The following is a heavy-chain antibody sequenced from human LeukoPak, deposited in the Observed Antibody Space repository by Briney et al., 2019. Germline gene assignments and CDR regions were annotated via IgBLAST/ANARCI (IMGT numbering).Heavy chain of an antibody. CDR2: IYYSGST. Sequence: PSETLSLTCTVSGGSISSSSYYWGWIRQPPGKGLEWIGSIYYSGSTYYNPSLKSRVTISVDTSKNQFSLKLSSVTAADTAVYYCARRSVLRYFDWFDPWGQGTLVTVSS. J-gene: IGHJ5*02. V-gene: IGHV4-39*01. CDR3: ARRSVLRYFDWFDP. D-gene: IGHD3-9*01. CDR1: GGSISSSSYY.